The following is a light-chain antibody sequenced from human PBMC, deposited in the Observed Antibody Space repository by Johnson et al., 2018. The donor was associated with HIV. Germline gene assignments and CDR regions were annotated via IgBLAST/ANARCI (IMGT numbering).Light chain of an antibody. CDR1: SSNIGNNY. V-gene: IGLV1-51*01. Sequence: QSVLTQPPSVSAAPGQKVTISCSGSSSNIGNNYVSWYQQLPGTAPKLLIYDNNKRPSGIPDRFSGSKSGTSATLCITGLQTGDEAEYYCGTWDSSLSAYVFGTGTKVTVL. J-gene: IGLJ1*01. CDR2: DNN. CDR3: GTWDSSLSAYV.